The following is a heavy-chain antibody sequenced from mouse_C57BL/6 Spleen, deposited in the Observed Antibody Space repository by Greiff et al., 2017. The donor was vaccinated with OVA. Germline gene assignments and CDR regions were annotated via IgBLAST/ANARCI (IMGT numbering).Heavy chain of an antibody. CDR1: GYTFTDYE. CDR2: IDPETGST. D-gene: IGHD2-3*01. Sequence: QVQLKESGAELVRPGASVTLSCKASGYTFTDYEMHWVKQTPVHGLEWIGAIDPETGSTAYNQKFKGKAILTADKSSSTAYMELRSLTSEDSAVYYCTSDGYLFAYWGQGTLVTVSA. V-gene: IGHV1-15*01. CDR3: TSDGYLFAY. J-gene: IGHJ3*01.